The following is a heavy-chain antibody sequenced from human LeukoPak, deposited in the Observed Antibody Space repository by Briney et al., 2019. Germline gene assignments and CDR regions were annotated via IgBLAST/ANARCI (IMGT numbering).Heavy chain of an antibody. D-gene: IGHD3-9*01. CDR3: ARVPLDYDILTGYSSRWFDP. V-gene: IGHV1-18*01. CDR2: ISAYNGNT. Sequence: ASVKVSCKASGYTFTSYGISWVRQAPGQGLEWMGWISAYNGNTNYAQKLQGRVTMTTDTSTSTAYMELRSLRSDDTAVYYCARVPLDYDILTGYSSRWFDPWGQGTLVTVSS. CDR1: GYTFTSYG. J-gene: IGHJ5*02.